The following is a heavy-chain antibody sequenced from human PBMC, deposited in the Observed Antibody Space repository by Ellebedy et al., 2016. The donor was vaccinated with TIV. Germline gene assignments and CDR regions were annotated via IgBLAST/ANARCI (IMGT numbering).Heavy chain of an antibody. V-gene: IGHV1-2*04. CDR3: ARGGGSYPEREFDY. Sequence: AASVKVSCKASGGTFSSYAISWVRQAPGQGLEWMGWINPNSGGTNYAQKFQGWVTMTRDTSISTAYMELSRLRPDDTAGYYCARGGGSYPEREFDYWGQGTLVTVSS. D-gene: IGHD1-26*01. J-gene: IGHJ4*02. CDR1: GGTFSSYA. CDR2: INPNSGGT.